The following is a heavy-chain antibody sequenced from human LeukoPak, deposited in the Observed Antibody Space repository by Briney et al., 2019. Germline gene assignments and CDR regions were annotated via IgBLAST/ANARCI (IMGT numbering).Heavy chain of an antibody. CDR1: GFTFSSYS. J-gene: IGHJ4*02. CDR3: TTDFIGTLQAFGY. V-gene: IGHV3-21*01. CDR2: ISSSSSYI. D-gene: IGHD1-1*01. Sequence: PGGSLRLSCAASGFTFSSYSMNWVRQAPGKGLEWVSSISSSSSYIYYADSVKGRFTISRDNAKNSLYLQMNSLRAEDTAVYYCTTDFIGTLQAFGYWGQGTLVTVSS.